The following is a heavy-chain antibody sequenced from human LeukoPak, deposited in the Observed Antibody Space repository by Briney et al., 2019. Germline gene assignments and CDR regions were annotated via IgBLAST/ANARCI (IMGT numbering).Heavy chain of an antibody. CDR2: INHSGST. J-gene: IGHJ4*02. Sequence: PSETLSLTCAVYGGSFSGYYWSWIRQPPGKGLEWIGEINHSGSTNYNPSLKSRVTISVDTSKNQFSLKLSSVTAADTAVYYCARGRPYDYVWGSYRNRYYFDYWAREPWSPSPQ. D-gene: IGHD3-16*02. CDR1: GGSFSGYY. V-gene: IGHV4-34*01. CDR3: ARGRPYDYVWGSYRNRYYFDY.